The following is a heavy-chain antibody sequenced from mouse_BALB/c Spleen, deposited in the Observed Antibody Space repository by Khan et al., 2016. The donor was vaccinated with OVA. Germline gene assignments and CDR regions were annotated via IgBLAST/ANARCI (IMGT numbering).Heavy chain of an antibody. CDR2: INPSDSES. V-gene: IGHV1-52*01. D-gene: IGHD2-2*01. CDR1: GYTFTSYW. J-gene: IGHJ3*01. Sequence: QVQLQQPGAELVRPGASVKLSCKASGYTFTSYWMNWVRQRPRQGLEWIGKINPSDSESHYNQMFKDKATLTVDKSSGTAYMQLSSLTSEDSAVYYCARRENYGYDPSWFAYWGQGTLVTVSA. CDR3: ARRENYGYDPSWFAY.